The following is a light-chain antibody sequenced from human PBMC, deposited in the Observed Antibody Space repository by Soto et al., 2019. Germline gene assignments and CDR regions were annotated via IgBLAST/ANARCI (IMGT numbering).Light chain of an antibody. CDR1: SSDIGGYNY. CDR3: SSYTSSSTL. Sequence: QSVLTQPPSASGSPGQSVTISCTGTSSDIGGYNYVSWFQQHPGKAPKLIIYEVTKRPSGVPDRFSGSKSGNTASLTISGLQTEDEADYYCSSYTSSSTLFGTGTKV. V-gene: IGLV2-8*01. J-gene: IGLJ1*01. CDR2: EVT.